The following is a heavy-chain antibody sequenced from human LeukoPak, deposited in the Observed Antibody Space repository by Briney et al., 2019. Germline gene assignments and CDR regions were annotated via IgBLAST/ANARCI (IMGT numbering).Heavy chain of an antibody. CDR3: AREVGLKTFDI. CDR1: GGSISSGSYY. Sequence: SETLSLTCTVSGGSISSGSYYWSWIRQPAGKGLEWIGRIYTSGSPNYNPPLKSRVTISVDTSKNQFSLKLSAVTAADTAVYYCAREVGLKTFDIWGQGTMVTVSS. CDR2: IYTSGSP. V-gene: IGHV4-61*02. J-gene: IGHJ3*02.